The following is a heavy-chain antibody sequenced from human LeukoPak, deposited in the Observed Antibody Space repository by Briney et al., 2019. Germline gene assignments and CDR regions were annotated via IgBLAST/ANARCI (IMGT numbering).Heavy chain of an antibody. D-gene: IGHD3-10*01. CDR1: GYTFTGYY. V-gene: IGHV1-2*02. CDR2: INPNSGGT. CDR3: ARDGLLWFGELTRSNWFDP. Sequence: ASVNVSCKASGYTFTGYYIHWVRQAPAQKVAWMGWINPNSGGTNYAQKFQHRSTITRRTSIGPAYTELRWLRSYDTAVYYCARDGLLWFGELTRSNWFDPWGQGTLVTVSS. J-gene: IGHJ5*02.